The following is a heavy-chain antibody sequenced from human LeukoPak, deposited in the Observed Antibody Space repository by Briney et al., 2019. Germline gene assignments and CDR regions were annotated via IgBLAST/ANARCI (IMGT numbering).Heavy chain of an antibody. D-gene: IGHD6-13*01. V-gene: IGHV3-15*01. CDR2: IKSKTDGGTT. Sequence: GGSLRLSCAASGFTFSNAWMSWVRQAPGKGLEWVGRIKSKTDGGTTDYAAPVKGRFTISRYDSKNTLYLQMNSLKTEDTAVYYCTTVVRSSWRTRGDYWGQGTLVTVSS. CDR1: GFTFSNAW. J-gene: IGHJ4*02. CDR3: TTVVRSSWRTRGDY.